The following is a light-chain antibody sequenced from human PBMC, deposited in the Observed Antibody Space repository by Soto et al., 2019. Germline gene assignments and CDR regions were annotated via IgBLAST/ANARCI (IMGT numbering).Light chain of an antibody. J-gene: IGKJ1*01. Sequence: EIELTQSPGTLSLSPGERATLSCRASQSVSSSYLAWYQQKPGQAPRLLIYGASSSTTGIPDRFSGSRSGTKFSLTISRMEPEDFAVYYCQQYGSTPGTFGQGTKVEIK. CDR3: QQYGSTPGT. CDR1: QSVSSSY. V-gene: IGKV3-20*01. CDR2: GAS.